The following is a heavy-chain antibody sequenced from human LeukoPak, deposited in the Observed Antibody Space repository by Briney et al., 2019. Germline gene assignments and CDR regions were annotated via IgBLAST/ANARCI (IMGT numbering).Heavy chain of an antibody. V-gene: IGHV1-18*01. CDR1: GYTFTSYG. Sequence: ASVKASCTPSGYTFTSYGISWVRQAPGQGLEWMGWISAYNGNTNYAQKLQGRVTMTTDTSTSTAYMELRSLRSDDTAVYYCARKRFSDYAFDFWGQGTMVTVSS. J-gene: IGHJ3*01. CDR3: ARKRFSDYAFDF. CDR2: ISAYNGNT. D-gene: IGHD3-3*01.